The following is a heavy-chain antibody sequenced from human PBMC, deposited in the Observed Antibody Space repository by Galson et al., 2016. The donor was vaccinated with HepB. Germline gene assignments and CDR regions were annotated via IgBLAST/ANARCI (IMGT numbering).Heavy chain of an antibody. CDR1: GYTFTYHS. V-gene: IGHV1-2*02. Sequence: SVKVSCKASGYTFTYHSMHWVRQAPGQRLEWMGWINPNSGGTNYAQKLQGRVSMTRDTSISTAYMELSRLRSDDTAVYYCARDYGDNSFYGMDVWGQGTTVTVSS. D-gene: IGHD4-17*01. J-gene: IGHJ6*02. CDR3: ARDYGDNSFYGMDV. CDR2: INPNSGGT.